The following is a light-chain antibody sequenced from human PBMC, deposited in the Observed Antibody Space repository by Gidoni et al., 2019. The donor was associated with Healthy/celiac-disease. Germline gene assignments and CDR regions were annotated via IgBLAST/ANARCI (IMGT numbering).Light chain of an antibody. J-gene: IGLJ2*01. CDR3: QSYDSSLSGHVV. CDR2: GNS. CDR1: SSNIGAGYD. V-gene: IGLV1-40*01. Sequence: QSVLPQPPSVSWAPGQRVTISCTGSSSNIGAGYDVHWYQQLPGTAPKLPIYGNSNRPSGVPDRFSGSKSGTSASRAITGLQAEDEADYYCQSYDSSLSGHVVFGGGTKLTVL.